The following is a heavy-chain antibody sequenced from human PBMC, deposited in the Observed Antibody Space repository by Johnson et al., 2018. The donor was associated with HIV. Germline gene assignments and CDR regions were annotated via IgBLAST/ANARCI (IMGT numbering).Heavy chain of an antibody. J-gene: IGHJ3*01. Sequence: QVQLVESGGGVVQPGRSLRLSCAASGFTFSSYGMHWVRQAPGKGLEWVAVIWYDGSNKYYAACVKGRFTISRDNSKNTLYLQMNSLRSEDTAVYWCAKGLRWIDAYDFWAKGQWSPSLQ. V-gene: IGHV3-33*06. CDR3: AKGLRWIDAYDF. D-gene: IGHD4-23*01. CDR1: GFTFSSYG. CDR2: IWYDGSNK.